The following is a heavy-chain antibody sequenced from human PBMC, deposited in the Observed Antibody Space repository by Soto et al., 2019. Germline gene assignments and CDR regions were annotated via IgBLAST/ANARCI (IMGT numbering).Heavy chain of an antibody. CDR3: ARRGGGSGSYYSLDY. J-gene: IGHJ4*02. CDR1: GGSISSSSYY. CDR2: IYYSGST. Sequence: SETLSLTCTVSGGSISSSSYYWGWIRQPPGKGLEWIGSIYYSGSTYYNPSLKSRVTISVDTSKNQFSLKLSSVTAADTAVYYCARRGGGSGSYYSLDYWGQGTLVTVSS. D-gene: IGHD3-10*01. V-gene: IGHV4-39*01.